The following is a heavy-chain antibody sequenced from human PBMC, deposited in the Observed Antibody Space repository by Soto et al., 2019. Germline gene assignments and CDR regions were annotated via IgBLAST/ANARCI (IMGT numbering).Heavy chain of an antibody. CDR2: INHSGST. D-gene: IGHD6-19*01. CDR3: ARSVAGLDY. Sequence: QVQLQQWGAGLLKPSETLSLTCAVYGGSFSDYYWSWIRQPPGTGLEWMGEINHSGSTNYNPSLKGRVTISVDTSKNQFSLKLSAVTADDTGVEYCARSVAGLDYWGQGTLVTVSS. V-gene: IGHV4-34*01. J-gene: IGHJ4*02. CDR1: GGSFSDYY.